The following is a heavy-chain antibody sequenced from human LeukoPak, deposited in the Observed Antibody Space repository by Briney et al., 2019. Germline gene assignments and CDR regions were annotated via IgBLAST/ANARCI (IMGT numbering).Heavy chain of an antibody. CDR3: ARYDYGRSGFDY. Sequence: GGSLGLSCAASGFTVSTNYMTWVRQAPGKGLEWVSVIYSGGTTYYADSVKGRFSISRDNSKNTLYLQMSSLRAEDTAVYYCARYDYGRSGFDYWGQGTLVTVSS. V-gene: IGHV3-66*01. CDR2: IYSGGTT. J-gene: IGHJ4*02. CDR1: GFTVSTNY. D-gene: IGHD5-12*01.